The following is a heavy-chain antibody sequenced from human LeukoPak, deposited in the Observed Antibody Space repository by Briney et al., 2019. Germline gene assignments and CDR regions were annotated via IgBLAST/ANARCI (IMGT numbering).Heavy chain of an antibody. J-gene: IGHJ5*02. CDR2: MNPNSGNT. CDR1: GYTFTSYD. CDR3: AREYGDYVRQVDWFDP. D-gene: IGHD4-17*01. V-gene: IGHV1-8*01. Sequence: ASVKVSYKASGYTFTSYDINWVRQATGQGLEWMGWMNPNSGNTGYAQKFQGRVTMTRNTSISTAYMELSSLRSEDTAVYYCAREYGDYVRQVDWFDPWGQGTLVTVSS.